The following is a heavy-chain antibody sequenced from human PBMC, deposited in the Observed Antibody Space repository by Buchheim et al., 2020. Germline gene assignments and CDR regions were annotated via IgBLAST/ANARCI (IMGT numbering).Heavy chain of an antibody. J-gene: IGHJ4*02. CDR1: GVSISSYY. CDR3: ARFRERLFDY. V-gene: IGHV4-59*01. CDR2: VFHSGNT. D-gene: IGHD3-10*01. Sequence: QVQLQESGPGLVKPSETLSLTCTVSGVSISSYYWNWIRQPPGQGLEWIGYVFHSGNTNYNPSLKSRVTISIAQSKNQFSLKLTSLTAADTAVYYCARFRERLFDYWGQGAL.